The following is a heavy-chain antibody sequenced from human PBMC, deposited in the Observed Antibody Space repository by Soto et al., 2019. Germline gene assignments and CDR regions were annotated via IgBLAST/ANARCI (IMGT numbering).Heavy chain of an antibody. CDR2: VSIGGST. CDR3: AKRRGAGGHFDY. V-gene: IGHV3-23*01. CDR1: GFTFSSYA. J-gene: IGHJ4*02. D-gene: IGHD2-15*01. Sequence: DVQLLESGGGLVQPEGSLRLSCAASGFTFSSYAMGWARQGPGKGLEWVAVVSIGGSTHYADSVRGRFTISRDNSKNTLSLQMNSLTAEDTAVYFCAKRRGAGGHFDYWGQGALVTDSS.